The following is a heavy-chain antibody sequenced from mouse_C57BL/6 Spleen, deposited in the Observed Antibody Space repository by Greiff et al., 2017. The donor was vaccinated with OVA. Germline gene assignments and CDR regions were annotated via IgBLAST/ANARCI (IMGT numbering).Heavy chain of an antibody. CDR1: GFTFSDYG. V-gene: IGHV5-15*01. D-gene: IGHD1-1*02. CDR3: ARHYGGYFDV. CDR2: ISNLAYSI. J-gene: IGHJ1*03. Sequence: EVHLVESGGGLVQPGGSLKLSCAASGFTFSDYGMAWVRQAPRKGPEWVAFISNLAYSIYYADTVTGRFTISRENAKNTLYLEMSSLRSEDTAMYYCARHYGGYFDVWGTGTTVTVSS.